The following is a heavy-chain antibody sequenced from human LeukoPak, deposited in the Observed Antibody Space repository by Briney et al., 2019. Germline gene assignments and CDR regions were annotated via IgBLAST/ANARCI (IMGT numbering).Heavy chain of an antibody. Sequence: SSETLSLTCTVSGGSISSYYWGWIRQPPGKGLEWIGYIYYSGTTNYNPSLKSRVTISVDTSKNQFSLKLSSVTAADTAVYYCARGVYIAAAQYGYWGQGTLVTVSS. J-gene: IGHJ4*02. D-gene: IGHD6-13*01. CDR3: ARGVYIAAAQYGY. CDR2: IYYSGTT. CDR1: GGSISSYY. V-gene: IGHV4-59*01.